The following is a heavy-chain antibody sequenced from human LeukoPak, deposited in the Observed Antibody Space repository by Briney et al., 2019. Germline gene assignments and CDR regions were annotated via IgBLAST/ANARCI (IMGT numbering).Heavy chain of an antibody. J-gene: IGHJ4*02. CDR2: IKSKTDGGTT. CDR1: GFTFSNAW. CDR3: ARDKGTSYLSSFDY. Sequence: GGSLRLSCAASGFTFSNAWMSWVRQAPGKGLEWVGRIKSKTDGGTTDYAAPVKGRFTISRDDSKNTLYLQMNSLRAADTAVYYCARDKGTSYLSSFDYWGQGTLVTVSS. D-gene: IGHD6-6*01. V-gene: IGHV3-15*01.